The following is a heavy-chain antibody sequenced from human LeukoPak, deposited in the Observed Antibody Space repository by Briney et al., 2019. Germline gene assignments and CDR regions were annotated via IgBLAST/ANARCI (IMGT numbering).Heavy chain of an antibody. V-gene: IGHV3-30*02. Sequence: GGSLRLSCAASGFTFSNYGMPWVRQAPGKGLEWVAFIRSDGSIKFYADSVKGRFTISRDDSKNTQSLQMNSLRPEDTAVYYCAKDRPEAYFDYWGQGTLVTVSS. J-gene: IGHJ4*02. D-gene: IGHD1-14*01. CDR1: GFTFSNYG. CDR2: IRSDGSIK. CDR3: AKDRPEAYFDY.